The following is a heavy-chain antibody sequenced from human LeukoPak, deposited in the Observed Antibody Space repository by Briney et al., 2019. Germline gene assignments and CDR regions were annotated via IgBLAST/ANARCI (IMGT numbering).Heavy chain of an antibody. J-gene: IGHJ4*02. D-gene: IGHD4-17*01. V-gene: IGHV1-2*02. CDR1: GYTFTGYY. Sequence: ASVKVSCKASGYTFTGYYIHWVRQAPGQGLEWMGWISPNSGGRNYAQKFQGRVTMTRDTSVSTAHMELSNVRSDDTAVYYCARGTTVTTPFDYWGQGTLVTVFS. CDR3: ARGTTVTTPFDY. CDR2: ISPNSGGR.